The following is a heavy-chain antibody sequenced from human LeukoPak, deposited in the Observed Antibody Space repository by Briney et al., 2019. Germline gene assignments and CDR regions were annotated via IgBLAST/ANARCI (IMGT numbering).Heavy chain of an antibody. CDR2: INWSGGST. Sequence: GGSLRLSCTASGFAFDEHGMSWVRQVPGKGLEGVSGINWSGGSTGYADPLRGRFTISRDNAKNSLYLQMDSLRAEGTALYYCARAPITSPFYFDYWGQGTLVTVSS. D-gene: IGHD2-2*01. CDR3: ARAPITSPFYFDY. CDR1: GFAFDEHG. J-gene: IGHJ4*02. V-gene: IGHV3-20*04.